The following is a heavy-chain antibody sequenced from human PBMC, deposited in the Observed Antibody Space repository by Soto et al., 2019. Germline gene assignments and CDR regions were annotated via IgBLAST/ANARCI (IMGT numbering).Heavy chain of an antibody. CDR3: ARVLELERRAVDYYYGMDV. V-gene: IGHV1-2*02. CDR2: INPNSGGT. Sequence: ASVKVSCKASGYTFTGYYMHWVRQAPGQGLEWMGWINPNSGGTNYAQKFQGRVTMTRDTSISTAYMELSRLRSDDTAVYYCARVLELERRAVDYYYGMDVWGQGTTVTVSS. J-gene: IGHJ6*02. D-gene: IGHD1-1*01. CDR1: GYTFTGYY.